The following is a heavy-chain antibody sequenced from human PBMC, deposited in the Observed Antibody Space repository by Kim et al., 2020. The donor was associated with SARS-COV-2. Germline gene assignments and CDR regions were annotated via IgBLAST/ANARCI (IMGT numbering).Heavy chain of an antibody. D-gene: IGHD3-10*01. J-gene: IGHJ5*02. CDR1: GFTFSSYG. CDR2: ISYDGSNK. Sequence: GGSLSLSCAASGFTFSSYGMHWVRQAPGKGLEWVAVISYDGSNKYYADSVKGRFTISRDNSKNTLYLQMNSLRAEDTAVYYCAKGYGSGSYWTTLWFDPWGQGTLVTVSS. V-gene: IGHV3-30*18. CDR3: AKGYGSGSYWTTLWFDP.